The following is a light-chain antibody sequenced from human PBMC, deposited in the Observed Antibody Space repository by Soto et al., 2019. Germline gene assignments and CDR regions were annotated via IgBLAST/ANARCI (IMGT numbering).Light chain of an antibody. V-gene: IGLV4-69*01. CDR3: QAWGTSAV. CDR1: SGQSSYA. Sequence: QLVLTQSPSASASLGASVKLTCTLSSGQSSYAIAWYQQQPGKGPRFLMKLKSDGSHTKGDGIPDRFSGSSSGAERHLTISGLQSDDEGDYYCQAWGTSAVFGGGTQLTA. CDR2: LKSDGSH. J-gene: IGLJ7*02.